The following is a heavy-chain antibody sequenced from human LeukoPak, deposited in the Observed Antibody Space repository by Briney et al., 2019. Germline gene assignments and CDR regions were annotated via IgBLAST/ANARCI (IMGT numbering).Heavy chain of an antibody. CDR1: GGSFSGFY. CDR3: ARARRYYYDSSGYYLGY. Sequence: SETLSLTCAVYGGSFSGFYWTWIRQPPGKGLEWIGQINHSRSTHYNPSLKSRVTISVDTSKNQFSLKLSSVTAADTAVYYCARARRYYYDSSGYYLGYWGQGTLVTVSS. J-gene: IGHJ4*02. V-gene: IGHV4-34*01. D-gene: IGHD3-22*01. CDR2: INHSRST.